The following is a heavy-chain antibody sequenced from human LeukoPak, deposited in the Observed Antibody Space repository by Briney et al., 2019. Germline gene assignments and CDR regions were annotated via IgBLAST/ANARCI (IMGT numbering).Heavy chain of an antibody. D-gene: IGHD3-22*01. CDR3: ARDQTYYYDSSGYYRSYWYFDL. CDR2: ISAYNGNT. Sequence: GASVKVFCKASGYTFTSYGISWVRQAPGQGLEWMGWISAYNGNTNYAQKLQGRVTMTTDTSTSTAYMELRSLRSDDTAVYYCARDQTYYYDSSGYYRSYWYFDLWGRGTLVTVSS. J-gene: IGHJ2*01. V-gene: IGHV1-18*01. CDR1: GYTFTSYG.